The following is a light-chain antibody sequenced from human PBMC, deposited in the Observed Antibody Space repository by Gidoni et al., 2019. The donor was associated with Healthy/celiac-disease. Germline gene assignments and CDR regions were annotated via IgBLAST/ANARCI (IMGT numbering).Light chain of an antibody. V-gene: IGKV3-20*01. CDR2: GSS. Sequence: EIVLTQSPGTLSLSPGERANLSCRASQSVSSIYLAWYQQTPGQAPRLLIYGSSISATGIPDRFSGSGSGTDFTLTISRLEPEDFAVYYCQQYGSSPWTFGQGTKVEIK. CDR3: QQYGSSPWT. CDR1: QSVSSIY. J-gene: IGKJ1*01.